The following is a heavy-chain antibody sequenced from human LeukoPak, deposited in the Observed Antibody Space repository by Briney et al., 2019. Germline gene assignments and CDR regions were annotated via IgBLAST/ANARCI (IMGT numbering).Heavy chain of an antibody. CDR3: ARARRITIFGVVKRSDYMDV. CDR2: ISAYNGNT. J-gene: IGHJ6*03. D-gene: IGHD3-3*01. CDR1: GYTFTSYG. Sequence: GASVKVSCKASGYTFTSYGISWVRQAPGQGLEWMGWISAYNGNTNYAQKLRGRVTMTTDTPTSTAYMELRSLRSDDTAVYYCARARRITIFGVVKRSDYMDVWGKGTTVTVSS. V-gene: IGHV1-18*01.